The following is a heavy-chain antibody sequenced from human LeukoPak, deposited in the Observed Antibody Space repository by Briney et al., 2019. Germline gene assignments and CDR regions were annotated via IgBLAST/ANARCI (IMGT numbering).Heavy chain of an antibody. Sequence: SETLPLTCTVSGGSISSYYWSWVRQPPGKGLEWIGYIYYSGSTNYNPSLKSRVTISVDTSKNQFSLKLSSVTAADTAVYYCARDHGHDYGDPWNWFDPWGQGTLVTVSS. CDR1: GGSISSYY. J-gene: IGHJ5*02. CDR2: IYYSGST. V-gene: IGHV4-59*01. CDR3: ARDHGHDYGDPWNWFDP. D-gene: IGHD4-17*01.